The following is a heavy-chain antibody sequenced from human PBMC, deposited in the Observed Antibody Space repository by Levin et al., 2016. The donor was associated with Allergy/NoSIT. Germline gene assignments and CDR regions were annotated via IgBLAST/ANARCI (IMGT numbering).Heavy chain of an antibody. J-gene: IGHJ4*02. CDR3: ATLGATPFRDFDY. CDR2: IYSGGST. Sequence: GGSLRLSCAASGFTVSSNYMSWVRQAPGKGLEWVSVIYSGGSTYYADSVKGRFTISRDNSKNTLYLQMNSLRAEDTAVYYCATLGATPFRDFDYWGQGTLVTVSS. V-gene: IGHV3-66*04. D-gene: IGHD1-26*01. CDR1: GFTVSSNY.